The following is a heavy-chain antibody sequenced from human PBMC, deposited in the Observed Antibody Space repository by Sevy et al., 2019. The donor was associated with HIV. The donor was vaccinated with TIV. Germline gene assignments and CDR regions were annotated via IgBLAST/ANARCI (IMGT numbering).Heavy chain of an antibody. D-gene: IGHD3-3*01. Sequence: SEILSLTCTVSGGSISSGDYYWSWIRQPPGKGLEWIGYIYYSGSTYYNPSLKSRVTISVDTSKNQFSLKLSSVTAADTAVYYSASETTAYYDYRSRYWSAFDYWGQGTLVTVSS. V-gene: IGHV4-30-4*01. CDR2: IYYSGST. CDR3: ASETTAYYDYRSRYWSAFDY. J-gene: IGHJ4*02. CDR1: GGSISSGDYY.